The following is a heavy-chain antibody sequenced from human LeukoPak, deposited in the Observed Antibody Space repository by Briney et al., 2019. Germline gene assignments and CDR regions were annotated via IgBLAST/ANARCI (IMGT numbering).Heavy chain of an antibody. Sequence: PGGSLRLSCAASGFTFNYYAMTWVRQAPGKGLKWVSSISASGDSTYYADSVKGRFTISRDNSKSTLYLQMDGLRAEDVAVYYCGKKPLRGDTYGRDDDHGGRGTLVTVSS. D-gene: IGHD5-18*01. V-gene: IGHV3-23*01. CDR1: GFTFNYYA. J-gene: IGHJ5*02. CDR2: ISASGDST. CDR3: GKKPLRGDTYGRDDDH.